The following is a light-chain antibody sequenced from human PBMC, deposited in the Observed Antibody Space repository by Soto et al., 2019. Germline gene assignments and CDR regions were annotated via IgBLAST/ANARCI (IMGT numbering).Light chain of an antibody. CDR2: DAS. V-gene: IGKV1-13*02. Sequence: AIQLTQSPSSLSASVGDRVTITCRASQGISSALAWYQQKPGKAPKLVIYDASSLESGVPSRFSGSGSGTDFTLTISSLQPEDFATYYCQQFNSYPPLLTFGGGTKVEIK. CDR1: QGISSA. CDR3: QQFNSYPPLLT. J-gene: IGKJ4*01.